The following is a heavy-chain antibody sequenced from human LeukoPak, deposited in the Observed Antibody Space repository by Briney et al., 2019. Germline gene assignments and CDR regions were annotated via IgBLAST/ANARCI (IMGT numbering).Heavy chain of an antibody. CDR2: IYSYNDKT. Sequence: EASVKVSCKASGYTFTSYGIGWVRQAPGQGLEWMGWIYSYNDKTTYAQDFQGRVTLTTDTSTTAAYMELKSLRSDDTAVYYCARVNNFHPFDYWGQGTLVTVFS. D-gene: IGHD1-1*01. CDR1: GYTFTSYG. CDR3: ARVNNFHPFDY. J-gene: IGHJ4*02. V-gene: IGHV1-18*01.